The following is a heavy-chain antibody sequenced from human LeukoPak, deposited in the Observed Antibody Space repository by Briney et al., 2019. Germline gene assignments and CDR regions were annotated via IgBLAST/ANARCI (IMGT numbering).Heavy chain of an antibody. CDR3: ARHRGEQWLRDVFNI. CDR2: IYYSGST. D-gene: IGHD6-19*01. V-gene: IGHV4-31*03. J-gene: IGHJ3*02. CDR1: GGSISSGGYY. Sequence: PSQTLSLTCTVSGGSISSGGYYWSWIRQHPGKGLEWIGYIYYSGSTYYNPSLKSRVTISVDTSKNQFSLNLSSVTAADTAAYYCARHRGEQWLRDVFNIWGQGTMVTVSS.